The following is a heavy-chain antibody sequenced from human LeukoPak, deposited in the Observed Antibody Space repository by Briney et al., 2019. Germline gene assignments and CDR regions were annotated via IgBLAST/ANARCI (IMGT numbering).Heavy chain of an antibody. D-gene: IGHD3-3*01. CDR2: MSGSGSTI. CDR3: ARDRYYTLDY. J-gene: IGHJ4*02. Sequence: TGGSLRLSCTASGFSFSVYEMNWVRQAPGKGLKWISYMSGSGSTIYYADSVKGRFTISRDNAKNTLFLQMNSLRAEDTAVYYCARDRYYTLDYWGQGTLVTVSS. V-gene: IGHV3-48*03. CDR1: GFSFSVYE.